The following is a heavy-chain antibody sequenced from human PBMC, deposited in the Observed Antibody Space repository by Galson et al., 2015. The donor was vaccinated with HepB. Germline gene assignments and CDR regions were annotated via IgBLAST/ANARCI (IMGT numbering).Heavy chain of an antibody. CDR1: GFSLNSGKVR. CDR2: IDWDDDK. Sequence: PALVKPTQTLTLTCTFSGFSLNSGKVRVSWIRQSPGKALEWLARIDWDDDKYYSPSLNTRLTISKDTSKTQVVLIMTNMDPVDTATYYGARSLYDRKVLDYWGQGTLVTVSS. CDR3: ARSLYDRKVLDY. V-gene: IGHV2-70*04. J-gene: IGHJ4*02. D-gene: IGHD1-14*01.